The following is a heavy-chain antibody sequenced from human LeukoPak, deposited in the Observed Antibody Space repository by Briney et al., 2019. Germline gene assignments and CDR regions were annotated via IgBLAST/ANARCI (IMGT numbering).Heavy chain of an antibody. CDR2: IYHSGST. D-gene: IGHD6-19*01. CDR3: ARTRQWLEYYFDY. J-gene: IGHJ4*02. Sequence: PSETLSLTCAVSGYSISSGYYWGWIRQPPGQGLEWIGSIYHSGSTYYNPSLKSRVTISVDTSKNQFSLKLSSVTAADTDVYYCARTRQWLEYYFDYWGQGTLVTVSS. V-gene: IGHV4-38-2*01. CDR1: GYSISSGYY.